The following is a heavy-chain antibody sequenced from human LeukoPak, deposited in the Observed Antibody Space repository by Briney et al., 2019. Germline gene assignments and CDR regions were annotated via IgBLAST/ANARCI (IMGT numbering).Heavy chain of an antibody. CDR3: ARGSGIHLWAPFDY. V-gene: IGHV4-59*01. D-gene: IGHD5-18*01. Sequence: PSETLSLTCPVSGGSISRSYWSWIRQPPGKGLEWIGYIYYTGSTNYNPPLKSRATISVDTSRNQFSLKLSSVTAADTAVYYCARGSGIHLWAPFDYWGQGTLVTDSS. J-gene: IGHJ4*02. CDR1: GGSISRSY. CDR2: IYYTGST.